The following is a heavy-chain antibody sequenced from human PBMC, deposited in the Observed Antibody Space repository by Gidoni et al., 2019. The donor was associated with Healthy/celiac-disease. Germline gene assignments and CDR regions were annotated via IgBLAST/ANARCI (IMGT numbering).Heavy chain of an antibody. D-gene: IGHD3-3*01. CDR2: INHSGNT. CDR1: GGSFSGYY. V-gene: IGHV4-34*01. Sequence: QVQLQQWGAGLLKPSETLSLTCAVYGGSFSGYYWSWIRQPPGKGLEWIGEINHSGNTNYNPSLKSRVTISVDTSKNQFSLKLSSVTAADTAVYYCARARFLEWLSTPRTYVDWGQGTLVTVSS. J-gene: IGHJ4*02. CDR3: ARARFLEWLSTPRTYVD.